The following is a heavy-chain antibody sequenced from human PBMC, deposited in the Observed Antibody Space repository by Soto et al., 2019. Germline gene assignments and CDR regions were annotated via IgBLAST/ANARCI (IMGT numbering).Heavy chain of an antibody. V-gene: IGHV3-23*01. CDR2: IGIYANT. D-gene: IGHD4-17*01. CDR1: GFTFSSYD. J-gene: IGHJ4*02. Sequence: EVELLESGGDLVQPGGSLRLSCAASGFTFSSYDINWVRQAPGKGLEWVSAIGIYANTYYAGSVKGRFTISRDDSKNTVYLQLYSLRVDDTAVYYCAKETTVGSPGDYFDSWGQGTLVTVSS. CDR3: AKETTVGSPGDYFDS.